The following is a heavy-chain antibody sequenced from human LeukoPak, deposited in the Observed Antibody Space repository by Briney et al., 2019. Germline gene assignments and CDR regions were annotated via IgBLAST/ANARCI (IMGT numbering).Heavy chain of an antibody. Sequence: SETLSLTCTVSGGSISSNSYYWSWIRQPAGKGLEWIGRIYTSGSTNYNPSLKSRVTISVDTSKNQLSLKLSSVTAADTAVYYCARGGYCGGDCYFYYWGQGTLVTVSS. J-gene: IGHJ4*02. CDR2: IYTSGST. D-gene: IGHD2-21*02. CDR1: GGSISSNSYY. CDR3: ARGGYCGGDCYFYY. V-gene: IGHV4-61*02.